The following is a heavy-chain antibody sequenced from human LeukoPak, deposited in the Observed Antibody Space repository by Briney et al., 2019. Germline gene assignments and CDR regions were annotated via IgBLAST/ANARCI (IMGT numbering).Heavy chain of an antibody. V-gene: IGHV3-30*02. J-gene: IGHJ4*02. CDR3: AKAQHLEYSSSWCFDY. Sequence: PGGSLRLSCAASGFTFSSYGMHWVRQAPGKGLEWVAFIRYDGSNKYYADSVKGRFTISRDNSKNTLYLQMNSLRAEDTAVYYCAKAQHLEYSSSWCFDYWGQGTLVTVSS. CDR1: GFTFSSYG. CDR2: IRYDGSNK. D-gene: IGHD6-13*01.